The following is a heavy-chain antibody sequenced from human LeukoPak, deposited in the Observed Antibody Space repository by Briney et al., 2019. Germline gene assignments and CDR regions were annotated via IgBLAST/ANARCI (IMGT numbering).Heavy chain of an antibody. CDR1: GFTFDDYA. CDR3: AGSRGFGELLYFDY. J-gene: IGHJ4*02. V-gene: IGHV3-9*01. D-gene: IGHD3-10*01. CDR2: ISWNSGSI. Sequence: GGSLRLSCAASGFTFDDYAMHWVRQAPGKGLEWVSGISWNSGSIGYADSVKGRFTISRDNAKNSLYLQINSLRAEDTALYYCAGSRGFGELLYFDYWGQGTLVTVSS.